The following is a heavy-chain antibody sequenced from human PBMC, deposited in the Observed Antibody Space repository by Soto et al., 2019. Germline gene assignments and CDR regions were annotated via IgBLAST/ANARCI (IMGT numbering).Heavy chain of an antibody. CDR1: GGSFSGYY. CDR2: INHSGST. J-gene: IGHJ4*02. V-gene: IGHV4-34*01. D-gene: IGHD6-13*01. Sequence: PSETLSLTCAVYGGSFSGYYWSWIRQPPGKGLEWIGEINHSGSTNYNPSLKSRVTISVDTSKNQFSLKLSSVTAADTAVYYCARLSSSWNYWGQGTLVTVS. CDR3: ARLSSSWNY.